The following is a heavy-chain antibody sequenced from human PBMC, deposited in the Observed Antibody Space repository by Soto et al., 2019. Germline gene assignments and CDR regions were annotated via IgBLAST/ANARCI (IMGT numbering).Heavy chain of an antibody. CDR1: GFTFSSYG. CDR2: VSYEGSKK. CDR3: AKQGGRSSREFDY. Sequence: QVQLVESGGGVVQPGRSLTLSCTASGFTFSSYGMHWVRQAPGKGLEWVIFVSYEGSKKYYADSVKGRFTISRDNTKNTRYVQMNSLRAGDTAVYYCAKQGGRSSREFDYWGQGTLVTDS. J-gene: IGHJ4*02. D-gene: IGHD6-6*01. V-gene: IGHV3-30*18.